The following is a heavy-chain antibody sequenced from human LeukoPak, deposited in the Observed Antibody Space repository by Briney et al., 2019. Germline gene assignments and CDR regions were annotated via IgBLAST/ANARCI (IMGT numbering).Heavy chain of an antibody. CDR3: ASTYYDFWSGRNKKSGFDY. J-gene: IGHJ4*02. V-gene: IGHV1-69*13. CDR2: IIPIFGTA. D-gene: IGHD3-3*01. Sequence: ASVKVSCKASGGTFSSYAISWLRQAPGQGLEWMGGIIPIFGTANYAQKFQGRVTITADESTSTAYMELSSLRSEDTAVYYCASTYYDFWSGRNKKSGFDYWGQGTLVTVSS. CDR1: GGTFSSYA.